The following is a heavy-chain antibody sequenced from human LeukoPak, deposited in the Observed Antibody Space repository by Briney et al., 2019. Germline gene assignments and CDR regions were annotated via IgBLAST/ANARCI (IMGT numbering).Heavy chain of an antibody. CDR3: AKVLGSRIAVSDPFDY. J-gene: IGHJ4*02. Sequence: GGSLRLSCAASGFTFSSYCINWVRQAPGKGLEWVSAISGSGGTIFYADSVKGRFTISRDHSKNTLYLQMNSLRVEDTAIYYCAKVLGSRIAVSDPFDYWGQGTLVTVSS. CDR1: GFTFSSYC. D-gene: IGHD2-21*01. V-gene: IGHV3-23*01. CDR2: ISGSGGTI.